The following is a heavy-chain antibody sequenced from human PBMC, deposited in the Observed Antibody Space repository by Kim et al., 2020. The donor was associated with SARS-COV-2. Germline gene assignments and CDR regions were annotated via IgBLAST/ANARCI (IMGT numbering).Heavy chain of an antibody. V-gene: IGHV1-46*01. D-gene: IGHD3-22*01. CDR2: IYPNGGRT. J-gene: IGHJ4*02. Sequence: ASVKVSCKTSGYIFTTYYMHWVRQAPGQGLEWMGIIYPNGGRTRYAEKFQGRVSMTRDTSTSTVYMELNSLRSDDTAVYYCARGDYYDNSGYMAFWGQGTLVTV. CDR3: ARGDYYDNSGYMAF. CDR1: GYIFTTYY.